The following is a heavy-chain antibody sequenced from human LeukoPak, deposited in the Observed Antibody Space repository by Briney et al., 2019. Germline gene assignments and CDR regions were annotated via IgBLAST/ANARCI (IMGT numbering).Heavy chain of an antibody. CDR2: IYYSGST. V-gene: IGHV4-59*01. D-gene: IGHD3-22*01. CDR3: ARQSISGSSLSYFDY. J-gene: IGHJ4*02. Sequence: PSETLSLTCTVSGGSISSYYWSWTRHPPGKGLEWIGYIYYSGSTNYNPSLKNRVTISVDTYKNQFSLKLSSVTAADTAVYYCARQSISGSSLSYFDYWGQGTLVNVSS. CDR1: GGSISSYY.